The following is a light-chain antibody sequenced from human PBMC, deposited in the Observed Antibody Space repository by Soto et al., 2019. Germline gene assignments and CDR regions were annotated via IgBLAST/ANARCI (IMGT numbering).Light chain of an antibody. CDR2: GAS. CDR3: QQLNSYPIT. Sequence: PGGRATLSCRASQSVGLSLAWYQQKPGQAPRLLIYGASSRATGIPDRFSGSGSGTEFTLTISSLQPEDFATYYCQQLNSYPITFGQGTRLEIK. J-gene: IGKJ5*01. CDR1: QSVGLS. V-gene: IGKV3D-15*01.